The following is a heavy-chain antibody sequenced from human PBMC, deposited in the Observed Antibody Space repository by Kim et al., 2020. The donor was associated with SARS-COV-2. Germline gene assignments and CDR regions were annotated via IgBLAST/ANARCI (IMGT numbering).Heavy chain of an antibody. V-gene: IGHV3-23*01. Sequence: GGSLRLSCATSGFTFGSFVMNWFRQAPGKGLEWVSGVGGSGRNTYYADSVKGRFTISRDNSKSTLFLEMNILRAEDTAVYYCAKSIGGAAAFDYWGQGT. D-gene: IGHD6-13*01. CDR1: GFTFGSFV. J-gene: IGHJ4*02. CDR2: VGGSGRNT. CDR3: AKSIGGAAAFDY.